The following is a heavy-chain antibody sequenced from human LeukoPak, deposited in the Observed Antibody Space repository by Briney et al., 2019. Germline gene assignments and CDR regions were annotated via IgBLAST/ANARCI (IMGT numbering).Heavy chain of an antibody. CDR3: TASSGWYYFDY. V-gene: IGHV3-49*03. CDR1: GFTFGDDV. D-gene: IGHD6-19*01. J-gene: IGHJ4*02. CDR2: IRSKTYGGTS. Sequence: GGSLRLPCTASGFTFGDDVMSWFRQAPGKGLEWVGFIRSKTYGGTSEYAASVKGRFTISRDDSKSIAYLQMNSLKTEDTAVYYCTASSGWYYFDYWGQGTLVTVSS.